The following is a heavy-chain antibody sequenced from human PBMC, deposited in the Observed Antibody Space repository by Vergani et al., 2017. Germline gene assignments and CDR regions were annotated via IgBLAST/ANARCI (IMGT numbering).Heavy chain of an antibody. Sequence: QVQLVQSGAEVKKPGSSVKVSCKASGGTFSSYAISWVRQAPGQGLEWMGRIIPIFGTANYAQKFEGSVTITADEYSRTAYIELSSLRSEDTAVYYCACTMVRGVIHGYFDYWGQGTLVTVSS. CDR3: ACTMVRGVIHGYFDY. J-gene: IGHJ4*02. V-gene: IGHV1-69*13. CDR2: IIPIFGTA. D-gene: IGHD3-10*01. CDR1: GGTFSSYA.